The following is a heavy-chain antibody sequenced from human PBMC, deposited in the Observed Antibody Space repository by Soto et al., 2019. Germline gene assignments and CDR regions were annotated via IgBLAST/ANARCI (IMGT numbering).Heavy chain of an antibody. CDR3: ARVGVIAVEYYFDY. D-gene: IGHD6-19*01. V-gene: IGHV3-53*01. CDR2: IYSGGST. Sequence: GGSLRLSCAASGFTVSSNYMSWVRQAPGKGLEWVSVIYSGGSTYYADSVKGRFTISRDNSKNTLYLQMNSLRAEDTAVYYCARVGVIAVEYYFDYWGQGTLVTVSS. J-gene: IGHJ4*02. CDR1: GFTVSSNY.